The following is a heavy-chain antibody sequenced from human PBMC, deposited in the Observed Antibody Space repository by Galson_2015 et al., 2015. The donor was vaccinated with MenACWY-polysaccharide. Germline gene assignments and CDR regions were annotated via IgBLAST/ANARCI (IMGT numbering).Heavy chain of an antibody. CDR1: GFTFRTFP. V-gene: IGHV3-23*01. CDR2: IGGSGNSA. Sequence: SLRLSCAASGFTFRTFPMSWVRQTPGKGLEWVAGIGGSGNSAFYADSVRGRFTISRDNSRNTLYLQMNSLRADDTALYYCAKSGGDGVTVFATVPTAPESWGQGTLVTVSS. J-gene: IGHJ4*02. CDR3: AKSGGDGVTVFATVPTAPES. D-gene: IGHD2-21*01.